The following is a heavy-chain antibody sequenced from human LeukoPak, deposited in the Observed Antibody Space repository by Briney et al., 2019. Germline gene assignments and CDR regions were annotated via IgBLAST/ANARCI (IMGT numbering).Heavy chain of an antibody. Sequence: ASVKVSCKASGYTFTGYYMHWVRQAPGQGLEWMGWINPNSGGTNYAQKVQGRVTMTTDTSTSTAYMELRSLRSDDTAVYYCARDRRILTGPDYWGQGTLVTVSS. CDR3: ARDRRILTGPDY. CDR1: GYTFTGYY. CDR2: INPNSGGT. V-gene: IGHV1-2*02. J-gene: IGHJ4*02. D-gene: IGHD3-9*01.